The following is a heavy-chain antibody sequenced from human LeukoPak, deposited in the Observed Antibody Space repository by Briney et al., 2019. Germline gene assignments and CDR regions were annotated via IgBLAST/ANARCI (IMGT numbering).Heavy chain of an antibody. CDR1: GFTVSTNH. V-gene: IGHV3-53*01. D-gene: IGHD2-21*02. J-gene: IGHJ6*04. Sequence: PGGSLRLSCAVSGFTVSTNHMSWVRQAPGKGLEWVSVIYQDGNTYYTDSVKGRFTTSRDNSKNTLFLQMNSLRAEDTAMYYCARDREVVTAKAQMDVWGKGTTVTVSS. CDR3: ARDREVVTAKAQMDV. CDR2: IYQDGNT.